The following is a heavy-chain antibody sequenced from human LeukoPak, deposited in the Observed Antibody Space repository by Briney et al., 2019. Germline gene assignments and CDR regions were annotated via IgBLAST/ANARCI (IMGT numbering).Heavy chain of an antibody. J-gene: IGHJ4*02. V-gene: IGHV1-69*06. D-gene: IGHD3-16*02. CDR2: IIPIFGTA. CDR3: ARSGATYYDYVWGSYRYTNFDY. CDR1: GGTFSSYA. Sequence: SVKVSCKASGGTFSSYAIGWVRQAPGQGLEWMGGIIPIFGTANYAQKFQGRVTITADKSTSTAYMELSSLRSEDTAVYYCARSGATYYDYVWGSYRYTNFDYWGQGTLVTVSS.